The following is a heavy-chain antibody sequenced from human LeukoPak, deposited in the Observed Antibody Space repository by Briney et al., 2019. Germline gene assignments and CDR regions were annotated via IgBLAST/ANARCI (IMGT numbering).Heavy chain of an antibody. CDR1: GESFSGYY. CDR2: INHSGST. D-gene: IGHD6-13*01. J-gene: IGHJ4*02. CDR3: ARGQQLEAYFDY. Sequence: SETLSLTCAVYGESFSGYYWSWIRQPPGKGLEWIGEINHSGSTNYNPSLKSRVTISVDTSKNQFSLKLSSVTAADTAVYYCARGQQLEAYFDYWGQGTLVTVSS. V-gene: IGHV4-34*01.